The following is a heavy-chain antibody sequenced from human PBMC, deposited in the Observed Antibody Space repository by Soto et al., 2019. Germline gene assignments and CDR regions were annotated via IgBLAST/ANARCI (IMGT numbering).Heavy chain of an antibody. Sequence: XSVKVSKKASGYLFTNYALHWVRQAPGQRPEWMGWINAGDANTKYSQKFQDRVTITRDTSASTVYMELSSLTSDDTAVYYCARAAGVVAWGQGTLVTVSS. J-gene: IGHJ1*01. CDR1: GYLFTNYA. V-gene: IGHV1-3*01. CDR2: INAGDANT. CDR3: ARAAGVVA. D-gene: IGHD5-12*01.